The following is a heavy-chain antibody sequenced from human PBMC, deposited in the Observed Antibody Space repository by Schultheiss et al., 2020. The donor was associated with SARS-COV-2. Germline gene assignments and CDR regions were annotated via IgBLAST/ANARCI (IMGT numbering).Heavy chain of an antibody. D-gene: IGHD6-13*01. Sequence: GESLKISCAASGFTFSSYAMSWVRQAPGKGLEWVSAISGSGGSTYYADSVKGRFTISRDNSKNTLYLQMNSLRAEDTAVYYCARESAALDYWGQGTLVTVSS. CDR1: GFTFSSYA. CDR2: ISGSGGST. V-gene: IGHV3-23*01. CDR3: ARESAALDY. J-gene: IGHJ4*02.